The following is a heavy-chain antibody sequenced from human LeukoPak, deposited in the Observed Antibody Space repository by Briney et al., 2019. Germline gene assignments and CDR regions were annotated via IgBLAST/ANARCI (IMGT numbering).Heavy chain of an antibody. V-gene: IGHV3-23*01. CDR1: GFTFSSYA. CDR3: AKDCSGGSCYSKPYYYGMDV. D-gene: IGHD2-15*01. J-gene: IGHJ6*02. Sequence: GGSLRLSCAASGFTFSSYAMSWVRQAPGKGLEWVSGISGSGGNTYYADSVKGRFTISRDNSKNTLYLQMNSLRAEDTAVYYCAKDCSGGSCYSKPYYYGMDVWGQGTTVTVSS. CDR2: ISGSGGNT.